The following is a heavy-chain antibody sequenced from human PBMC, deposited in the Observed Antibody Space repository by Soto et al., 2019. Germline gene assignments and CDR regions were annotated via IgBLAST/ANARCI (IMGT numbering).Heavy chain of an antibody. CDR1: GGSIGGGGHY. CDR3: ARAATAASYYFYAIDV. V-gene: IGHV4-31*03. CDR2: IYYSGGA. Sequence: QVQLQESGPGLVKPSQTLSLTCTVSGGSIGGGGHYWTWVRQRPGQGLEWMGYIYYSGGAYYNPLLESRLSLSVDTSKNQFSLNLKSVTAADTAVYFCARAATAASYYFYAIDVWGSGTTVTVSS. D-gene: IGHD2-2*01. J-gene: IGHJ6*02.